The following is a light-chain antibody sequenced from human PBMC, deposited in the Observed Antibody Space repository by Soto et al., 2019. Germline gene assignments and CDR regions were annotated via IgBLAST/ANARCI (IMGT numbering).Light chain of an antibody. J-gene: IGLJ1*01. Sequence: QSVLTQSPSVSGAPGQRVTISCTGSSSNIGAGYDVHWYQQLPGTAPKLLIFANINRPSGVPDRLSGSKSGTSASLAITGLRAEDEADYYCQSYDSSLSGYVFGTGTKVTVL. CDR1: SSNIGAGYD. CDR2: ANI. CDR3: QSYDSSLSGYV. V-gene: IGLV1-40*01.